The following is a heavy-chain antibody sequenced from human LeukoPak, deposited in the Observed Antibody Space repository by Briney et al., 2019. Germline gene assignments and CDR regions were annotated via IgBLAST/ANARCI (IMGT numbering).Heavy chain of an antibody. D-gene: IGHD3-22*01. J-gene: IGHJ4*02. CDR2: ISTSGST. CDR3: ARVRYSDSSVLTRKRSYYFDY. CDR1: GGYISSYY. V-gene: IGHV4-4*07. Sequence: SETLSLTCSVSGGYISSYYWSWIRQPAGKGLESIGHISTSGSTNYNPSLKSRVAMSVDTSKNQFSLKLSSVTAADTAVYYCARVRYSDSSVLTRKRSYYFDYWGQGTLVTVSS.